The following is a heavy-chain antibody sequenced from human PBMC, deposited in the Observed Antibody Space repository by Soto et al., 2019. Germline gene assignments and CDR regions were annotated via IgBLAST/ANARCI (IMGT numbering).Heavy chain of an antibody. V-gene: IGHV1-69*04. CDR2: IIPILGIA. D-gene: IGHD2-15*01. CDR1: GGTFSSYT. CDR3: ARDLADCSGGSCYRYYYGMDV. Sequence: NVSCKASGGTFSSYTISWVRQAPGQGLEWMGRIIPILGIANYAQKFQGRVTITADNSKNTLYLQMNSLRAEDTAVYYCARDLADCSGGSCYRYYYGMDVWGQGTTVTVSS. J-gene: IGHJ6*02.